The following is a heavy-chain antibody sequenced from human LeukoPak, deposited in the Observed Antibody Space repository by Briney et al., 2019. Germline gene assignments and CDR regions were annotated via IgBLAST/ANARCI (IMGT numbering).Heavy chain of an antibody. J-gene: IGHJ4*02. CDR3: AREQELNYYYDSSGPPTEI. D-gene: IGHD3-22*01. V-gene: IGHV1-46*01. Sequence: ASVKVSCKASGYTFTSYYMHWVRQAPGQGLEWMGIINPSGGSTSYAQKFQGRVTMTRDTSTCTVYMELSSLRSEDTAVYYCAREQELNYYYDSSGPPTEIWGQGTLVTVSS. CDR2: INPSGGST. CDR1: GYTFTSYY.